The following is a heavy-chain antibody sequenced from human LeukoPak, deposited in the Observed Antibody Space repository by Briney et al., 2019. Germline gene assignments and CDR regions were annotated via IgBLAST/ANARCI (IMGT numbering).Heavy chain of an antibody. D-gene: IGHD6-13*01. CDR2: ISGNGKVT. CDR3: AEEGYGSKWNADFDI. CDR1: RFSFSNFA. V-gene: IGHV3-23*01. J-gene: IGHJ4*02. Sequence: GGSLRLSCAASRFSFSNFAMSWVRQAPGKGLEWVSAISGNGKVTYYADSVKGRFTISRDNSKNTLYLQMNSLRAEDTAVYHCAEEGYGSKWNADFDIWGQGTLVIVSS.